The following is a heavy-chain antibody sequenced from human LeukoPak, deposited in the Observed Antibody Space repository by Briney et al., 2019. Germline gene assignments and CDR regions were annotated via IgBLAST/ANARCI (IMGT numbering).Heavy chain of an antibody. V-gene: IGHV4-34*01. D-gene: IGHD6-6*01. CDR1: GGSFSGYY. CDR3: ARGRYSSSSYYYYYMDV. Sequence: SETLSLTCAVYGGSFSGYYWSWIRQPPGKGLEWIGEINRSGSTNYNPSLKSRVTISVDTSKNQFSLKLSSVTAADTAVYYCARGRYSSSSYYYYYMDVWGKGTTVTVSS. J-gene: IGHJ6*03. CDR2: INRSGST.